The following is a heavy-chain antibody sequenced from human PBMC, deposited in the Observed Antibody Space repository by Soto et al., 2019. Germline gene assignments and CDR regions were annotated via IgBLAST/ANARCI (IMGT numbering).Heavy chain of an antibody. CDR1: GFSLSTSGVG. CDR3: ARRSAEYSGYDYFDY. CDR2: IYWDDDK. J-gene: IGHJ4*02. Sequence: QITLKESGPTLVKPTQTLTLTCTFSGFSLSTSGVGVGWIRQPPGKALEWLALIYWDDDKRYSPSLKSRLTLTKDTSKNQVVLTMTNMDPVDTATYYCARRSAEYSGYDYFDYWGQGTLVTVSS. D-gene: IGHD5-12*01. V-gene: IGHV2-5*02.